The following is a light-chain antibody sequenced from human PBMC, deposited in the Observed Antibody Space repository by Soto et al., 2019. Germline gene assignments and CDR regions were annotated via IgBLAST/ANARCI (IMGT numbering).Light chain of an antibody. CDR3: HQYDNWPPGT. CDR2: GAS. Sequence: EVVMTQSPVTLSGSPGETATLFCRASQNIRNNLAWYQQGPGQPPRLLIFGASTRAIGVPARFSGSGSGTEFTLTIDSLQPEDFAVYYCHQYDNWPPGTFGPGTKVDIQ. V-gene: IGKV3-15*01. CDR1: QNIRNN. J-gene: IGKJ3*01.